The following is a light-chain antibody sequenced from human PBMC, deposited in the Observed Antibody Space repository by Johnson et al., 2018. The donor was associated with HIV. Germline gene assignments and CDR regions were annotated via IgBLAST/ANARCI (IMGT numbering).Light chain of an antibody. V-gene: IGLV1-51*01. J-gene: IGLJ1*01. CDR1: SSNIGNNY. Sequence: QSVLTQPPSVSAAPGQKVTISCSGSSSNIGNNYVSWYQQLPGTAPRLLISDNNKRPSGIPDRFSGSKSGASATLDITGLQTGDEADYYCGTWDSSLSAYVFGNGTKVTVL. CDR2: DNN. CDR3: GTWDSSLSAYV.